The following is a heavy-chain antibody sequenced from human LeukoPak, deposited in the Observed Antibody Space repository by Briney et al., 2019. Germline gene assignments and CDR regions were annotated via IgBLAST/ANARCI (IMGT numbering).Heavy chain of an antibody. CDR2: INAGNGNT. Sequence: ASVKVSCKASEYTFTSYAMHWVRQAPGQRLEWMGWINAGNGNTKYSQKFQGRVTITRDTSASTAYMELSSLRSEDTAVYYCARVFPAAGPYWFDPWGQGTLVTVSS. D-gene: IGHD6-13*01. J-gene: IGHJ5*02. V-gene: IGHV1-3*01. CDR1: EYTFTSYA. CDR3: ARVFPAAGPYWFDP.